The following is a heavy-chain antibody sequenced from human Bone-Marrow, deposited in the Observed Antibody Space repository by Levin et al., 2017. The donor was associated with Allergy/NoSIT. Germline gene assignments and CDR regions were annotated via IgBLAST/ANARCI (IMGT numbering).Heavy chain of an antibody. V-gene: IGHV3-33*01. CDR3: AIAPYNYDRSGYPTPLRGNVLDI. Sequence: PGGSLRLSCAVSGLTFSRVGMHWVRQAPGKGLEWVAIIWYDGSNRNHADSVKGRFTISRDDSKNTLYLQMNSLRTEDTAMYYCAIAPYNYDRSGYPTPLRGNVLDIWGRGTMVTVSS. CDR2: IWYDGSNR. CDR1: GLTFSRVG. D-gene: IGHD3-22*01. J-gene: IGHJ3*02.